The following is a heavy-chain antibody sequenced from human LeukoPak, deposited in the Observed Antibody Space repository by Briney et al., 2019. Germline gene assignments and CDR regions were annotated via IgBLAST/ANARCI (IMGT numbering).Heavy chain of an antibody. J-gene: IGHJ5*02. D-gene: IGHD2-2*01. CDR2: INPNSGDT. CDR3: ARGEYHLLRFDP. V-gene: IGHV1-2*02. Sequence: GASVKVSCKASGYTFTGYYIHWVRQAPGQGLEWMGWINPNSGDTNYAQKFQGRVIMTRGTSISTAYMELSRLRSDDTAVYYCARGEYHLLRFDPWGQGTLVTVSS. CDR1: GYTFTGYY.